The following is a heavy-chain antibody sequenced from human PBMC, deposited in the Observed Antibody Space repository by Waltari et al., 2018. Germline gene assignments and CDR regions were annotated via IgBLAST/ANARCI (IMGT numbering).Heavy chain of an antibody. CDR3: ACTPAAAISGIDY. CDR2: IYHSGST. J-gene: IGHJ4*02. CDR1: GGSISSGSYY. Sequence: QVQLQESGPGLVKPSQTLSLTCTVSGGSISSGSYYWSWIRQPAGKGLEWIGRIYHSGSTNYNPSLKSRVTISVDTSKNQFSLKLSSVTAADTAVYYCACTPAAAISGIDYWGQGTLVTVSS. D-gene: IGHD2-2*01. V-gene: IGHV4-61*02.